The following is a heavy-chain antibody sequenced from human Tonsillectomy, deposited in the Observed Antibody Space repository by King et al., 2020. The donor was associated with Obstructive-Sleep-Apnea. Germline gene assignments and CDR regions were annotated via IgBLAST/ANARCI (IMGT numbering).Heavy chain of an antibody. V-gene: IGHV1-18*04. J-gene: IGHJ4*02. Sequence: QLVQSGTEVKKPGASVKVSCKASGYTFTSYGISWVRQAPGQGIEWRGWMSGNNGNTNYAQKLQGRVTMTPDTSTTPAYMELRSLRSDDTAVYYCARDVYYYDSSGYLDYWGQGTLVTVSS. CDR3: ARDVYYYDSSGYLDY. CDR1: GYTFTSYG. CDR2: MSGNNGNT. D-gene: IGHD3-22*01.